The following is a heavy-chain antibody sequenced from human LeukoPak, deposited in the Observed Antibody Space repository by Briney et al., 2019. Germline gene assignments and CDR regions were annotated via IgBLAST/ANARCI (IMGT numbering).Heavy chain of an antibody. D-gene: IGHD6-19*01. CDR2: INSDGSST. CDR3: ARDWYSSGWAENPGS. V-gene: IGHV3-74*01. CDR1: GFTFSSSW. Sequence: GGSLRLSCAASGFTFSSSWMHWVRQAPEKGLVWVSRINSDGSSTSYADSVKGRFTISRDNAKYSLYLQMNSLRAEDTAVYYCARDWYSSGWAENPGSWGQGTLVTVSS. J-gene: IGHJ4*02.